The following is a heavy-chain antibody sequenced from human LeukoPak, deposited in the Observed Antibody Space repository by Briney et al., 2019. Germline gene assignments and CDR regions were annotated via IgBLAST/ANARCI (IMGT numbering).Heavy chain of an antibody. Sequence: GGSLRLSCAASGFTFDDYAMHWVRQAPGKGLEWVSLICGDGGSTYYEVHPKRRFTIHRINRNNSLYLQMNSLRSEGSALYYCAHAFGSHFGAVPAVWGRGTTVTVSS. V-gene: IGHV3-43*02. J-gene: IGHJ6*02. CDR3: AHAFGSHFGAVPAV. CDR2: ICGDGGST. CDR1: GFTFDDYA. D-gene: IGHD3-3*01.